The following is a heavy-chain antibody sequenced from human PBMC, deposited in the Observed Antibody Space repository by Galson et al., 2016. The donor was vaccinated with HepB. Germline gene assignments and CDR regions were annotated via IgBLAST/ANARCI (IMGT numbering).Heavy chain of an antibody. Sequence: SVMFSCRASGYRSPTYGIRWVRQAPGQGLEWPGWISANCGNTTYAQKFQDRVTMTTAKSASTVYMDLRSLRSDDTAVYYCARDVQFRFDYWGQGTLVTVSS. J-gene: IGHJ4*02. D-gene: IGHD4-11*01. V-gene: IGHV1-18*04. CDR2: ISANCGNT. CDR3: ARDVQFRFDY. CDR1: GYRSPTYG.